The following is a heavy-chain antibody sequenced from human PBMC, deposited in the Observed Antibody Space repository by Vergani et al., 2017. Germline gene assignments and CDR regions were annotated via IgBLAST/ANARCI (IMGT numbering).Heavy chain of an antibody. V-gene: IGHV1-69-2*01. CDR1: GYPFSDYY. J-gene: IGHJ6*02. Sequence: EVQLVQSGAEVKKPGATVKISCKVSGYPFSDYYMHWVRQAPGKGPEWMGLVDPEDGETKYAEKFQGRVTINADTATDTADMGLSSLRSEDTAVYYCATGQQRMDVWGQGTTVTVSS. CDR2: VDPEDGET. D-gene: IGHD6-13*01. CDR3: ATGQQRMDV.